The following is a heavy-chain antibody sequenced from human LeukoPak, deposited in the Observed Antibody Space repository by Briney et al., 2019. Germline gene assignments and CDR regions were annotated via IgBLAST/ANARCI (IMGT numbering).Heavy chain of an antibody. Sequence: GGSLRLSCAASGFTLSSYGMDWVRQAAGKGLEWVAFIRYDGSNKYYADSVKGRFTISRDNSKITLYLQMNSLRAEDTAVYYCAKDHGTIFGVANPGYFDYWGQGTLVTVSS. CDR2: IRYDGSNK. D-gene: IGHD3-3*01. CDR1: GFTLSSYG. V-gene: IGHV3-30*02. J-gene: IGHJ4*02. CDR3: AKDHGTIFGVANPGYFDY.